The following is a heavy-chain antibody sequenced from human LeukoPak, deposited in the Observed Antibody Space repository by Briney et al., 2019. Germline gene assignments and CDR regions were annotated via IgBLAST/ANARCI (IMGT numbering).Heavy chain of an antibody. CDR2: INSDGSTT. V-gene: IGHV3-74*01. Sequence: GGSLRLSCAASGFTFSNYWMHWVRQAPGKGLVWVSRINSDGSTTTHADSVKGRFTISRDNAKNTLYLQMNSLRAEDTAVYFCSRGGVDYWGQGTLVTVSS. D-gene: IGHD3-10*01. CDR1: GFTFSNYW. J-gene: IGHJ4*02. CDR3: SRGGVDY.